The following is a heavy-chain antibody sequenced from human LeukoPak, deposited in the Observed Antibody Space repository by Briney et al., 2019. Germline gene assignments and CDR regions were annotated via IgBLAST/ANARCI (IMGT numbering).Heavy chain of an antibody. CDR3: ARDWSGYCSSTSCFHYYFDY. CDR1: GGTFSSYT. J-gene: IGHJ4*02. Sequence: SVKVSCKASGGTFSSYTISWVRQAPGQGLEWMGRIVPILGIANYAQKFQGRVTITADKSASTAYMELSSLRSEDTAVYYCARDWSGYCSSTSCFHYYFDYWGQGTLVTVSS. V-gene: IGHV1-69*04. D-gene: IGHD2-2*03. CDR2: IVPILGIA.